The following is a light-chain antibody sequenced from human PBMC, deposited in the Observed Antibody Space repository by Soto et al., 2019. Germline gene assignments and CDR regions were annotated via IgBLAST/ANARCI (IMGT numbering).Light chain of an antibody. V-gene: IGKV1-5*03. Sequence: IQVTQSPATLSASVGDRVTIACRASQSITDWLAWYQQKPGKAPKLLIHKTSNLESGVPSRFSGSGSGTEFTLTISSLQPDDFATYYCQQYYDYPVAFGGGTKVEIK. J-gene: IGKJ4*01. CDR3: QQYYDYPVA. CDR2: KTS. CDR1: QSITDW.